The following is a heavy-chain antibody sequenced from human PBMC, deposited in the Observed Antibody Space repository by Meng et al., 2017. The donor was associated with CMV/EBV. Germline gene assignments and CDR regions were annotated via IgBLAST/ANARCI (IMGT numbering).Heavy chain of an antibody. J-gene: IGHJ4*02. Sequence: SETLSLTCTVSGYPISSGYYWGWIRQPPGKGLEWIGSIYHSGSTYYNPSLKSRVTISVDTSKNQFSLKLSSVTAADTAVYYCARADFWSGPTHHFFDYWGQGTLVTVSS. CDR3: ARADFWSGPTHHFFDY. V-gene: IGHV4-38-2*02. CDR2: IYHSGST. D-gene: IGHD3-3*01. CDR1: GYPISSGYY.